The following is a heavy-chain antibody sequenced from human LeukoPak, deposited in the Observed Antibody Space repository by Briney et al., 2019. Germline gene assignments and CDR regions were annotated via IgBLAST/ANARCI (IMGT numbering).Heavy chain of an antibody. CDR3: AREEVWFGEFTMDV. Sequence: PSETLSLTCTVSGGSISSYYWSWIRQPPGKGLEWIGYIYYSGSTNYNPSLKSRVTISVDTSKNQFSLKLSSVTAADTAVYYCAREEVWFGEFTMDVWGKGTTVTISS. D-gene: IGHD3-10*01. CDR2: IYYSGST. CDR1: GGSISSYY. J-gene: IGHJ6*04. V-gene: IGHV4-59*01.